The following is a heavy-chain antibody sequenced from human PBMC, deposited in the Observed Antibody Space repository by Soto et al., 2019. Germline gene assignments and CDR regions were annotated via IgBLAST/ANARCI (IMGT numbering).Heavy chain of an antibody. Sequence: GPGPRNTSETLSLTCSVSTGSMRTYYWTWIRQSPGKGLEWIGQISHTGKTKYNPSLESRVTISVDTSRKQFSLKLTSVTAADTALYYCARDDTTGLFDFWGQGTLVTVSS. D-gene: IGHD4-17*01. CDR1: TGSMRTYY. CDR3: ARDDTTGLFDF. V-gene: IGHV4-59*01. CDR2: ISHTGKT. J-gene: IGHJ4*02.